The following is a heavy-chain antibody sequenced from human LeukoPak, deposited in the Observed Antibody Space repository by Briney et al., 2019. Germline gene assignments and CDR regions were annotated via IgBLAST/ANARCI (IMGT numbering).Heavy chain of an antibody. CDR2: IYYSGST. D-gene: IGHD2-15*01. CDR3: ARLVAPQMNFDY. J-gene: IGHJ4*02. V-gene: IGHV4-39*01. Sequence: SETLSLTCTVSGGPISGRSYYWGWIRQPPGKGLEWIGSIYYSGSTYYNPSLRSRVTISVVDTSKSQFSLKLSSVTAADTAVYYCARLVAPQMNFDYWGQGTLVTVSS. CDR1: GGPISGRSYY.